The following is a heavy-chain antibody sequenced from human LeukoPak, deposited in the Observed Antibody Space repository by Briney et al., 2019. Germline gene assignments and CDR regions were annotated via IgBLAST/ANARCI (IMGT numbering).Heavy chain of an antibody. CDR2: IYYSGST. D-gene: IGHD3-10*01. J-gene: IGHJ3*02. CDR1: GGSISSYY. V-gene: IGHV4-39*01. CDR3: ASFSSGVLKNSDAFDI. Sequence: PSETLSLTCTVSGGSISSYYWSWIRQPPGKGLEWIGSIYYSGSTYYNPSLKSRVTISVDTSKNQFSLKLSSVTAADTAVYYCASFSSGVLKNSDAFDIWGQGTMVTVSS.